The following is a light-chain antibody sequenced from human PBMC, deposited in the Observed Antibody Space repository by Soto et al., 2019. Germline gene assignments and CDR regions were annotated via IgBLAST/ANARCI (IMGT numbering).Light chain of an antibody. J-gene: IGLJ2*01. V-gene: IGLV2-14*03. CDR2: DVG. Sequence: QSALTQPASVSGSPGQSITISCTGTSSDVGGYNYVSWYQHHPGKAPTLMIYDVGNGPAGVYNCFSGYRSDNTASLTISGPKAEDEADYYCSSYKSGTTVVFGGGTKVTVL. CDR1: SSDVGGYNY. CDR3: SSYKSGTTVV.